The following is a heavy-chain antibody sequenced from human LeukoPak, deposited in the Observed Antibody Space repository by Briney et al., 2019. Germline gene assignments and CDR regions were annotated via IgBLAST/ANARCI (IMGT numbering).Heavy chain of an antibody. CDR1: GFTFSSYA. CDR3: AKDRQGSQSSGEDY. D-gene: IGHD7-27*01. Sequence: GGSLRLSCAASGFTFSSYAMHWVRQAPGKGLEGVAFIRYDGSNKYYADSVKGRFTISRDNSNNTLYLQMNSLRAEDTAVYYCAKDRQGSQSSGEDYWGQGTLVTVSS. CDR2: IRYDGSNK. J-gene: IGHJ4*02. V-gene: IGHV3-30*02.